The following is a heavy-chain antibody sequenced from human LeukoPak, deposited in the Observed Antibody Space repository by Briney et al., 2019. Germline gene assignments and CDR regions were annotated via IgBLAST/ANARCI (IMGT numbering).Heavy chain of an antibody. CDR3: ARQSTKYRSGWLFDY. CDR1: GGSISSSSYY. Sequence: SETLSLTCTISGGSISSSSYYWGWIRQPPGKELEWIGRVYYSGSTYYNPSLKSRVTISVETSKNQFSLNLSSVTAADRAVYYCARQSTKYRSGWLFDYWGQGTLVTVSS. V-gene: IGHV4-39*01. D-gene: IGHD6-19*01. CDR2: VYYSGST. J-gene: IGHJ4*02.